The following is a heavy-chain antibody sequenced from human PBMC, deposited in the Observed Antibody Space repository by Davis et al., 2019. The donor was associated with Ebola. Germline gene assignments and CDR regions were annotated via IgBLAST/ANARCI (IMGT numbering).Heavy chain of an antibody. CDR2: INHSGSA. D-gene: IGHD3-22*01. CDR3: EGRQDYYDSSGYYYGVGAFDI. CDR1: GGSFSAYY. J-gene: IGHJ3*02. V-gene: IGHV4-34*01. Sequence: SEILSPTFAVSGGSFSAYYWSWIRQLSGKGLEWIGEINHSGSANYKPSLKSRVTLSVDTSKNPFSLKMSSVTAADTAVYYCEGRQDYYDSSGYYYGVGAFDIWGQGTMVTVSS.